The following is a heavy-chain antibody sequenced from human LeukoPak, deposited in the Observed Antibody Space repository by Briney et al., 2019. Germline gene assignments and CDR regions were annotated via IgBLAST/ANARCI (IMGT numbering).Heavy chain of an antibody. CDR2: IYSGGST. V-gene: IGHV3-53*01. Sequence: GGSLRLSCAASGFTVSSNYMSWVRQAPGKGLEWVSVIYSGGSTYYADSAKGRFTISRDNSKNTLYLQMNSLRAEDTAVYYCARTYCSSTSCYDPYYYGMDVWGQGTTVTVSS. J-gene: IGHJ6*02. CDR1: GFTVSSNY. D-gene: IGHD2-2*01. CDR3: ARTYCSSTSCYDPYYYGMDV.